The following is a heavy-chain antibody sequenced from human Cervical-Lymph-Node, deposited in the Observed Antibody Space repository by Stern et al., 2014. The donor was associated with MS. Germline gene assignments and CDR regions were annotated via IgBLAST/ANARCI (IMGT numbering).Heavy chain of an antibody. CDR2: IYPGDSAP. Sequence: EVQLVESGAEVKKPGESLKISCKGSGYSFSTYWIGWVRQLPGKGLEWMGVIYPGDSAPTYSPSFQGQVTISADKSISTAYLQWSSLKASDTAFYYCARLDYYDNAPYFDYWGPGTLVTVSS. CDR3: ARLDYYDNAPYFDY. CDR1: GYSFSTYW. D-gene: IGHD3-22*01. V-gene: IGHV5-51*01. J-gene: IGHJ4*02.